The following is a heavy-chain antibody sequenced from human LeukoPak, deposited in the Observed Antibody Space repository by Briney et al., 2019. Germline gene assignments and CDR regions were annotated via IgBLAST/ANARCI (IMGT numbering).Heavy chain of an antibody. CDR2: INPNSGGT. D-gene: IGHD1-26*01. CDR1: GYTFTGYY. Sequence: GASVKVSCKASGYTFTGYYMHWVRQAPGQGLEWMGWINPNSGGTNYAQKFQGRVTMTRDTSISTAYMELSRLRSDDTAVYYCARGRMVGATKYYFDYWGQGTLVTVSS. V-gene: IGHV1-2*02. CDR3: ARGRMVGATKYYFDY. J-gene: IGHJ4*02.